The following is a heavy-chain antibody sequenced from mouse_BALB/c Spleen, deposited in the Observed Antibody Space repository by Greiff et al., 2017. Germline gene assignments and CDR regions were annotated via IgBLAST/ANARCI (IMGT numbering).Heavy chain of an antibody. CDR3: ARDDYDPFAY. Sequence: EVMLVESGGGLVKPGGSLKLSCAASGFTFSDYYMYWVRQTPEKRLEWVATISDGGSYTYYPDSVKGRFTISRDNAKNNLYLQMSSLKSEDTAMYYCARDDYDPFAYWGQGTLVTVSA. CDR1: GFTFSDYY. J-gene: IGHJ3*01. D-gene: IGHD2-4*01. V-gene: IGHV5-4*02. CDR2: ISDGGSYT.